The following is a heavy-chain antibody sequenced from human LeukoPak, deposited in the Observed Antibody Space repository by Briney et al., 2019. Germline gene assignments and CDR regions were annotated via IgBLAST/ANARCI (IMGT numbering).Heavy chain of an antibody. J-gene: IGHJ6*03. CDR2: ISAYNGNT. CDR3: ARDSPFSYYDSSGSGYYYYMDV. CDR1: GYTFTSYG. Sequence: GASVKVSCKASGYTFTSYGISWVRQAPGQGLEWMGWISAYNGNTNYAQKLQGRVTMTTDTSTSTAYMELRSLRSDDTAVYYCARDSPFSYYDSSGSGYYYYMDVWGKGTTVTVSS. D-gene: IGHD3-22*01. V-gene: IGHV1-18*01.